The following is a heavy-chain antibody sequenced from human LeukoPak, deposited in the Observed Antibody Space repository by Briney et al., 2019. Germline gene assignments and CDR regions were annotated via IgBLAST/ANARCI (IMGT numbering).Heavy chain of an antibody. CDR3: ARMIDYNYGYAFDY. CDR2: ISTSGSI. V-gene: IGHV3-48*02. D-gene: IGHD5-18*01. Sequence: QPGGSLRLSCAASGFTFRSYTMNWVRQAPGKGLEWISYISTSGSISYADSVKGRFTISRDNAKNSLYLQMNSLRDEDTAVFYCARMIDYNYGYAFDYWGQGALVTVSS. J-gene: IGHJ4*02. CDR1: GFTFRSYT.